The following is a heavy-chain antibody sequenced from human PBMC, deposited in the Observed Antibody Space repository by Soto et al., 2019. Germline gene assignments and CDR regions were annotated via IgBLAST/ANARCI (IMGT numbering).Heavy chain of an antibody. CDR2: IRTSGTDT. J-gene: IGHJ3*01. CDR1: EFTFRRYA. D-gene: IGHD5-18*01. Sequence: EVQLLESGGGLVQPGGSLRLSCVASEFTFRRYAMNWVRQAPGKGLEWVSAIRTSGTDTHYADSVKGRFTISRDNSQNTLYLHMSSLRAEDTAVYLCAKVVSVAVTFHAFDVWGQGTMVTVSS. V-gene: IGHV3-23*01. CDR3: AKVVSVAVTFHAFDV.